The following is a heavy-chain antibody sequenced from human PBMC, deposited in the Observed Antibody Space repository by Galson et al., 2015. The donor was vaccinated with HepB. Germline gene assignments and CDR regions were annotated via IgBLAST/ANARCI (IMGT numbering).Heavy chain of an antibody. Sequence: SVKASCKASGYTFTTYGISWVRQAPGQGLEWMGWISGYTGHTNYAQNLQDRVTMTTDTTTATAYMELRTLRSDDTAVYFCARDRPYVLTGYAMDVWGQGTTVTVSS. CDR1: GYTFTTYG. CDR3: ARDRPYVLTGYAMDV. CDR2: ISGYTGHT. V-gene: IGHV1-18*01. D-gene: IGHD3-9*01. J-gene: IGHJ6*02.